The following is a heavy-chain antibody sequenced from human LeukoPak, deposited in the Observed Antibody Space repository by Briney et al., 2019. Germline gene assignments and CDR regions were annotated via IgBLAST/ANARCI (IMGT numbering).Heavy chain of an antibody. Sequence: SETLSLTCTVSGGSISSSSYYWGWIRQPPGKGLEWIGSTYYSGSTYYNPSLKSRVTISVDTSKNQFSLKLSSVTAADTAVYYCARLEVGDIVVVPAAETYYFDYWGQGTLVTVSS. J-gene: IGHJ4*02. V-gene: IGHV4-39*01. CDR1: GGSISSSSYY. CDR3: ARLEVGDIVVVPAAETYYFDY. D-gene: IGHD2-2*01. CDR2: TYYSGST.